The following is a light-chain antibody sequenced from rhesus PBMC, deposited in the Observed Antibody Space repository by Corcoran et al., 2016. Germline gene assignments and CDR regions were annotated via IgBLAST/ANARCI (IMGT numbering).Light chain of an antibody. CDR3: QQYYSTPRT. J-gene: IGKJ1*01. CDR2: EAS. CDR1: QGITND. V-gene: IGKV1-25*01. Sequence: DIQMTQSPSSMSASVGDRVTITCRASQGITNDLAWYQQKPGEAPKLLIYEASRLQSGIPSRFSGSGSGTEFTLTLSSLQSEDFATYYCQQYYSTPRTFGQGTKVEI.